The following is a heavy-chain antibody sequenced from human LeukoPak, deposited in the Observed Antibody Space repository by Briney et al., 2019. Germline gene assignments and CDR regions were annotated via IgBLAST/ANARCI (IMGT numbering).Heavy chain of an antibody. D-gene: IGHD6-19*01. V-gene: IGHV3-48*03. J-gene: IGHJ4*02. CDR3: ARQYSSGWYY. Sequence: PGGSLRLSCAASGFTFSSYEMTWVPQAPGKGLEWVSYISSSGSTIYYADSVKGRFTISRDNAKNSLYLQMNSLRAEDTAVYYCARQYSSGWYYWGQGTLVTVSS. CDR1: GFTFSSYE. CDR2: ISSSGSTI.